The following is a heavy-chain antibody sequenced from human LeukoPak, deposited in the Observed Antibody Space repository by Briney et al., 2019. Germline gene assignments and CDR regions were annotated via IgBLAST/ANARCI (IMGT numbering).Heavy chain of an antibody. CDR1: GGSISSYY. J-gene: IGHJ4*02. V-gene: IGHV4-59*01. CDR3: ARGFRGDNFDY. Sequence: SETLSLTCTVSGGSISSYYWSWIRQPPGKGLEWIGYIYYSGSTNYNPSPKSRVTISVDTSKNQFSLKLSSVTAADTAVYFCARGFRGDNFDYWGQGTLVTVSS. D-gene: IGHD7-27*01. CDR2: IYYSGST.